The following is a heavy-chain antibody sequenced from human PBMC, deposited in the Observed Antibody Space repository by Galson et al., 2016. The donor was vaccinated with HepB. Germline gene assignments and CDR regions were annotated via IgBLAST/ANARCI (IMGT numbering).Heavy chain of an antibody. CDR1: GGSIDSYY. J-gene: IGHJ4*02. V-gene: IGHV4-59*01. Sequence: SETLSLTCIVSGGSIDSYYWNWIRQPPGKGLEWIGYIYDNGNTNYNASLETRVTISVDTSKSQFSLKLSSATAADTAVYYCARSDSYDSSGYPEGFFDYWGQGALVTVSS. CDR2: IYDNGNT. CDR3: ARSDSYDSSGYPEGFFDY. D-gene: IGHD3-22*01.